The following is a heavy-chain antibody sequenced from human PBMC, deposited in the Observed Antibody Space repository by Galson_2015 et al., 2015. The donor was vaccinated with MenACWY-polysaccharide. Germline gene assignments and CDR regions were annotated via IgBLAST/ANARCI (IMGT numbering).Heavy chain of an antibody. D-gene: IGHD2-15*01. CDR2: IKRKTDGGTT. V-gene: IGHV3-15*01. Sequence: SLRLSCAVSGFSVSDTYMSWVRQAQGKGLEWVGRIKRKTDGGTTDYAAPVKGRFTISRDDSKNTLYLQMNNLKSEDTAVYYCTTDGCSGGSCYSPGCWGQGTLVTVSS. J-gene: IGHJ4*02. CDR1: GFSVSDTY. CDR3: TTDGCSGGSCYSPGC.